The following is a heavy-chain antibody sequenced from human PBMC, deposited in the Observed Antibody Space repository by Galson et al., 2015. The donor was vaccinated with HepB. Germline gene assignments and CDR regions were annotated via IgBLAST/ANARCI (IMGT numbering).Heavy chain of an antibody. J-gene: IGHJ4*02. CDR2: IDGSGGTT. D-gene: IGHD6-13*01. CDR3: TGGLGSSSWLSDY. V-gene: IGHV3-48*02. CDR1: GFDFSSWS. Sequence: SLRLSCAASGFDFSSWSMNRVRQAPGKGPQWVSYIDGSGGTTDCADSVKGRFTISRDNAKNSVYLQMNSLTDEDTAVYHCTGGLGSSSWLSDYWGQGTLVTVSS.